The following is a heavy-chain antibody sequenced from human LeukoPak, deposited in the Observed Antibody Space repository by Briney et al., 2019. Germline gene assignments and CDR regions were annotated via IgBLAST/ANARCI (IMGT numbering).Heavy chain of an antibody. Sequence: KPSETLSLTCAVYGGSFSGYYWSWIRQPPGKGLEWIGEINHSGSTNYNPSLKSRVTISVDTSKNQFSLKLSSVTAADTAVYYCARGWGMATMNYWGQGTLVTVSS. J-gene: IGHJ4*02. V-gene: IGHV4-34*01. CDR2: INHSGST. D-gene: IGHD5-12*01. CDR1: GGSFSGYY. CDR3: ARGWGMATMNY.